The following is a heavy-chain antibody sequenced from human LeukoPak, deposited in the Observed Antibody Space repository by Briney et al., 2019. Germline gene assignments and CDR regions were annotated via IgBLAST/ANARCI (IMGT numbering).Heavy chain of an antibody. V-gene: IGHV4-59*12. CDR3: ASQGGILTGYYRADYMDV. CDR2: GYYRGST. Sequence: YPSETLSLTCTVSGGSIKTNYWSWIRQPPGKGLEWIGYGYYRGSTNYNPSLKSRVTISVDTSKNQFSLKLSSVTAADTAVYYCASQGGILTGYYRADYMDVWGKGTTVTISS. CDR1: GGSIKTNY. D-gene: IGHD3-9*01. J-gene: IGHJ6*03.